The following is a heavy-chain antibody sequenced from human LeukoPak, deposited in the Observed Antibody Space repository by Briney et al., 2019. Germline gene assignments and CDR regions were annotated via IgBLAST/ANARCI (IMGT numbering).Heavy chain of an antibody. CDR2: ISGSGGTT. D-gene: IGHD2-2*03. J-gene: IGHJ6*04. CDR1: GFTFSSYA. Sequence: GGSLRLSCGASGFTFSSYAMRWVRQAPGKGLEWVSAISGSGGTTYYADSVKGRFTISRDNSKNTLYLQMNSLRAEDTAVYYCAKMQWIYMDVWGKGATVTVSS. CDR3: AKMQWIYMDV. V-gene: IGHV3-23*01.